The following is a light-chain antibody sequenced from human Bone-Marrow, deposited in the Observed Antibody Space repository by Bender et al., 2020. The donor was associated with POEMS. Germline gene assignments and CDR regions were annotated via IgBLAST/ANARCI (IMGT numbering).Light chain of an antibody. CDR3: QVWDTISDHHV. Sequence: SLVLTQSPSMSVAPGQTATITCEGNLIGDKGVNWYQQRSGQAPVVVVFSNGDRPSGIPDRFSGSKSGNTATLTISRVEGGDEADYYCQVWDTISDHHVFGTGTKVTVL. J-gene: IGLJ1*01. CDR2: SNG. V-gene: IGLV3-21*02. CDR1: LIGDKG.